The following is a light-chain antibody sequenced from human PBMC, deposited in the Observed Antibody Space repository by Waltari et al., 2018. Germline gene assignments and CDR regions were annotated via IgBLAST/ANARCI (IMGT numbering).Light chain of an antibody. Sequence: EVVMTQSPATLSVSPGERATLSCKASQSVSSNLAWYQQKPGQAPSLLIFGASLRGTGIPARFSGSGSGTEFTLTISSLQSEDFAIYYCQQYNNWPPEYTFGQGTKLEIK. CDR2: GAS. CDR3: QQYNNWPPEYT. J-gene: IGKJ2*01. CDR1: QSVSSN. V-gene: IGKV3D-15*01.